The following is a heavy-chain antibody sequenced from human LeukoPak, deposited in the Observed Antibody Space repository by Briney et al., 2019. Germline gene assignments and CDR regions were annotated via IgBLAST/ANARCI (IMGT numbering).Heavy chain of an antibody. J-gene: IGHJ5*02. CDR3: ARHILEEHWFDP. D-gene: IGHD1-1*01. CDR2: INHSGST. Sequence: SETLSLTCAVYGGSFSGYYWSWIRQPPGKGLEWIGEINHSGSTNYNPSLKSRVTISVDTSKNQFSLKLSSVTAADTAVYYCARHILEEHWFDPWGLGTLVIVSS. V-gene: IGHV4-34*01. CDR1: GGSFSGYY.